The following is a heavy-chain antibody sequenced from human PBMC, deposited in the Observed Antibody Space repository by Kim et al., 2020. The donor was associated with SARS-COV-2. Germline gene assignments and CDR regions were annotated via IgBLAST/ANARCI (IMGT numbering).Heavy chain of an antibody. CDR3: TKYSGRNPFDY. CDR2: INTSDGIT. CDR1: GYTFTSYF. D-gene: IGHD1-26*01. J-gene: IGHJ4*02. V-gene: IGHV1-46*01. Sequence: ASVKVSCKASGYTFTSYFMHWVRQPPGQGLEWMGIINTSDGITNYAQKFQGRVTMTRDTSTSTVYMELSSLRSEDTAVYYCTKYSGRNPFDYWGQGTLVTVSS.